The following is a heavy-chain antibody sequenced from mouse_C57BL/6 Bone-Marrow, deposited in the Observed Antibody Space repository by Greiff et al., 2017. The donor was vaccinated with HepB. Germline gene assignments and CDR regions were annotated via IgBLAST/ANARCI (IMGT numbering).Heavy chain of an antibody. J-gene: IGHJ4*01. CDR2: IRNGGGST. Sequence: EVKLVESGGGLVQPGGSLKLSCAASGFTFSDYYMYWVRQTPEKRLEWVAYIRNGGGSTNYPHTVKGRFTISRDNAKNTLYLQMSRLKSEDTAMYYCARPNYAMDYWGQGTSVTVSS. CDR3: ARPNYAMDY. V-gene: IGHV5-12*01. CDR1: GFTFSDYY.